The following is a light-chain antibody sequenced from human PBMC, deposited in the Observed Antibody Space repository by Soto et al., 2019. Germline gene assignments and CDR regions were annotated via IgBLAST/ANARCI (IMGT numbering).Light chain of an antibody. Sequence: EIVMTQSPGTLSLSPGDTATLSCRASQSLGSDLAWYQQKPGQPPRLLIYATSTRATGIPARFSGGGSGTDFTLTISSLQSEDVAVYYCQQYYNWPKTFGQGTKVDIK. V-gene: IGKV3-15*01. CDR1: QSLGSD. CDR3: QQYYNWPKT. CDR2: ATS. J-gene: IGKJ1*01.